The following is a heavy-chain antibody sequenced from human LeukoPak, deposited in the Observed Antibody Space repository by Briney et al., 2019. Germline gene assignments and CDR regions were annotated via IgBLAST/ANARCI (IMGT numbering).Heavy chain of an antibody. Sequence: ASVKVSCKVSGYTLTELSMHWVRQAPGRGLEWMGGFDPEDGETIYAQKFQGRVTMNEDTSTDTAYLELSSLRSEDTAVYYCATDYYGSGSYYKGYYYYMDVWGKGTTVTVSS. V-gene: IGHV1-24*01. J-gene: IGHJ6*03. CDR3: ATDYYGSGSYYKGYYYYMDV. CDR1: GYTLTELS. CDR2: FDPEDGET. D-gene: IGHD3-10*01.